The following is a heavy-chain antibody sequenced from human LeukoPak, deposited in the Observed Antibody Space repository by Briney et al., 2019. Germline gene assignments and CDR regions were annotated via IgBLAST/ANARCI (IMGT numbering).Heavy chain of an antibody. CDR1: GFTFSSYA. Sequence: GGSLRLSCAASGFTFSSYAMSWVRQAPGKGLEWVSAISGSGGSTYYADSVKGRFTISRDNSKNTLYLQMNSLRAEDTAVYYCATDQISSGWYYNWFDPWGQGTLVTVSS. D-gene: IGHD6-19*01. CDR2: ISGSGGST. J-gene: IGHJ5*02. V-gene: IGHV3-23*01. CDR3: ATDQISSGWYYNWFDP.